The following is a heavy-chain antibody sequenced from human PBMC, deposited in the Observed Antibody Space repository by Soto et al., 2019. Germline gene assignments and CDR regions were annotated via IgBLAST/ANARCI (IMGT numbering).Heavy chain of an antibody. CDR3: AKDSGYNYGYFRWFDP. CDR2: IYYSGST. J-gene: IGHJ5*02. CDR1: ACSISSGGYY. D-gene: IGHD5-18*01. V-gene: IGHV4-31*03. Sequence: SETLSLTCTVSACSISSGGYYWSWIRQHPGKGLEWIGYIYYSGSTYYNPSLKSRVTISVDTSKSQFSLKLSSVTAADTAVYYCAKDSGYNYGYFRWFDPWGQGTLVTVSS.